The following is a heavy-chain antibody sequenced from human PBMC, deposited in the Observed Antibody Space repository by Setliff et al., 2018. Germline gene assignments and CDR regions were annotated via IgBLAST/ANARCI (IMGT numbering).Heavy chain of an antibody. D-gene: IGHD2-8*01. CDR3: SRLVRYCSKTTCQTASGAEL. V-gene: IGHV1-18*01. CDR2: ISVYTGNT. J-gene: IGHJ4*02. CDR1: GYTFSHSG. Sequence: GASVKVSCKASGYTFSHSGITWVRQAPGQGLEWMGWISVYTGNTNYAPKLQGRVTMTTDASTSTAYMELRGLTSDDTAVYYCSRLVRYCSKTTCQTASGAELWGRGTLVTVSS.